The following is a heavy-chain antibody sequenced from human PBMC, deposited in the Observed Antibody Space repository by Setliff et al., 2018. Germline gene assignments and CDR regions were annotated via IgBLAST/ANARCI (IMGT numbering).Heavy chain of an antibody. Sequence: PGGSLRLSCAASGFTFSIYAMSWVRQAPGKGLEWVSAISGGSSTYYADSVKGRFTISRDNSKNTLYLQMNSLRAEDTAVYYCAKRGGTHSYYYYMDVWGKGTTVTVSS. CDR3: AKRGGTHSYYYYMDV. CDR2: ISGGSST. V-gene: IGHV3-23*03. D-gene: IGHD1-1*01. J-gene: IGHJ6*03. CDR1: GFTFSIYA.